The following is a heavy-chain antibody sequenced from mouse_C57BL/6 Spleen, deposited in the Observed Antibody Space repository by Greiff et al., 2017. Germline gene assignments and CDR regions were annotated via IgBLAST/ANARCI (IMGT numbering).Heavy chain of an antibody. CDR1: GYSITSGYY. D-gene: IGHD6-2*01. J-gene: IGHJ4*01. CDR2: ISYDGSN. CDR3: ARVNSLYAMDY. Sequence: EVKLQESGPGLVKPSQSLSLTCSVTGYSITSGYYWNWIRQFPGNKLEWMGYISYDGSNNYNPSLKNRISITRDTSKNQFFLKLNSVTTEDTATYYCARVNSLYAMDYWGKGTSVTVSS. V-gene: IGHV3-6*01.